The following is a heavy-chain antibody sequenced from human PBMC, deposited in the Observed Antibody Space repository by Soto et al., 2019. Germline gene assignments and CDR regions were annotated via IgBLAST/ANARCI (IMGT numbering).Heavy chain of an antibody. CDR3: ARACSSNSCYDVFDY. V-gene: IGHV4-4*07. Sequence: PSETLSLTCTVSGGSISSYYWSWIRQPAGKGLEWIGRIYTSGSTNYNPSLKSRVTMSVATSKNQCSLKLSSVTAADTAVYYCARACSSNSCYDVFDYWGQGTLVTVSS. CDR2: IYTSGST. D-gene: IGHD2-2*01. CDR1: GGSISSYY. J-gene: IGHJ4*02.